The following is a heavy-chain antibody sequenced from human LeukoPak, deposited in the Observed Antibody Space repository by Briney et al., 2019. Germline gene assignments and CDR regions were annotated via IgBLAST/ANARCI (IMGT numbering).Heavy chain of an antibody. V-gene: IGHV3-23*01. Sequence: GGSLRLSCAASGYTFSSYAMSWVRQAPGKGLEWVSAISGSGGSTYYADSVKGRFTISRDNSKNTLYLQMNSLRAEDTAVYYCAKASAMIVVVSKHFDYWGQGTLVTVSS. CDR3: AKASAMIVVVSKHFDY. CDR2: ISGSGGST. CDR1: GYTFSSYA. D-gene: IGHD3-22*01. J-gene: IGHJ4*02.